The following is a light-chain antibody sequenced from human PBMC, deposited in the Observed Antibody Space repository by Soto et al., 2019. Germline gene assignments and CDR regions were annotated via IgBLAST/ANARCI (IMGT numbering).Light chain of an antibody. CDR3: QQYVRSPPSWT. Sequence: ETVLTQSPGTLSLSPGERATLSCRASQSVSSGNLAWYQQKPGQAPRLLIYDASSRATGIPDRFSGSGSGTDFTLTISRLEPEDFAVYYCQQYVRSPPSWTFGQGTKVEIK. CDR1: QSVSSGN. V-gene: IGKV3-20*01. CDR2: DAS. J-gene: IGKJ1*01.